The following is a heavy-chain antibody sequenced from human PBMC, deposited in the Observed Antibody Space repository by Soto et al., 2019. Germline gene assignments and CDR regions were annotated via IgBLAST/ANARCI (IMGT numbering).Heavy chain of an antibody. V-gene: IGHV6-1*01. CDR3: ARDHVGSDFFDP. CDR2: TYYRSKWYY. J-gene: IGHJ5*01. CDR1: WDSVSTDGAA. D-gene: IGHD2-21*02. Sequence: SQTLSLTCDISWDSVSTDGAAWNWIRQSPSRGLEWLGRTYYRSKWYYDYAPSVRSRITINPDTSKNQFSLQLNSVTPEDTAMYYCARDHVGSDFFDPWGQGTLVPSPQ.